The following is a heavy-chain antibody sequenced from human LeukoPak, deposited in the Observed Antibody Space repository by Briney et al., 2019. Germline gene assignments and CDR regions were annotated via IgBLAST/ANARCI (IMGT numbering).Heavy chain of an antibody. D-gene: IGHD2-15*01. J-gene: IGHJ3*02. CDR1: GGSFSGYC. Sequence: PSETLSLTCAVYGGSFSGYCWSWLRQPPGKGLEWIGEINHSGSTNYNPSLKSRVTISVDTSKNQFSLKLSSVTAADTAVYYCARGLRIGRGAFDIWGQGTMVTVSS. CDR3: ARGLRIGRGAFDI. CDR2: INHSGST. V-gene: IGHV4-34*01.